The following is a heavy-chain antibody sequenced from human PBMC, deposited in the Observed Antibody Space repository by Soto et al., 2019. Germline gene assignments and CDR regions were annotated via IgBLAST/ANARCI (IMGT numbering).Heavy chain of an antibody. D-gene: IGHD3-3*01. J-gene: IGHJ4*02. Sequence: PGGSLRLSCAASGFTFSTYAMTWVRQAPGKGLEWVSAISGSGGSTYYADSVKGRFTISRDNSKNTLYVQMNSLRAEDTAVYYCAKAVRLRVLGGQTYIDYWGQGILVTVSS. CDR2: ISGSGGST. CDR3: AKAVRLRVLGGQTYIDY. CDR1: GFTFSTYA. V-gene: IGHV3-23*01.